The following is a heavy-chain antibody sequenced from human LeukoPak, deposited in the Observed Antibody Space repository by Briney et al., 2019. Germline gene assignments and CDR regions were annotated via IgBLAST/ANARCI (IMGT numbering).Heavy chain of an antibody. CDR2: INQDGNSQ. CDR3: ARSLWPEDY. Sequence: GGSLRLSCEASGFPFSSYWASWVRQAPGKGLEWVANINQDGNSQNYVDSVRGLFTISKDNAKNSVYLQMNSLRAEDTAVYYCARSLWPEDYWGQGILVTVSS. J-gene: IGHJ4*02. D-gene: IGHD2-21*01. CDR1: GFPFSSYW. V-gene: IGHV3-7*01.